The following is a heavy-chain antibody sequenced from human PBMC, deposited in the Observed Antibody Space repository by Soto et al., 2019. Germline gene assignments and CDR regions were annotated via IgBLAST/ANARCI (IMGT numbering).Heavy chain of an antibody. CDR1: GYSFTSYW. Sequence: GESLKISCKGSGYSFTSYWISWVRQMPGKGLEWMGRIDPSDSYTNYSPSFQGHVTISADKSISTAYLQWSSLKASDTAMYYCATHSGYSYGYDAFDIWGQGTTVTVSS. CDR3: ATHSGYSYGYDAFDI. V-gene: IGHV5-10-1*01. J-gene: IGHJ3*02. CDR2: IDPSDSYT. D-gene: IGHD5-18*01.